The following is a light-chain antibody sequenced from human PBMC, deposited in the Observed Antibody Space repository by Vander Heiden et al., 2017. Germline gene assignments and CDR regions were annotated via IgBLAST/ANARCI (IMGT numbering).Light chain of an antibody. CDR1: NIGSKS. Sequence: SYVLSQPPSAPVAPGQPARISGGGTNIGSKSVHWYQQNPGQAPELVVYDDSERPSGIPERFSGSKSGNTATLAISRVEAGDEADYYCQAWDSSSDHGVFGGGTKLTVL. V-gene: IGLV3-21*02. CDR2: DDS. J-gene: IGLJ3*02. CDR3: QAWDSSSDHGV.